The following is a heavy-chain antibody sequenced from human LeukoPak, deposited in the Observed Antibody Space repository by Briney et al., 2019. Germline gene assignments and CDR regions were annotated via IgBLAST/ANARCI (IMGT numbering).Heavy chain of an antibody. CDR2: ISYDGSNK. Sequence: GGSQRLSCAASGFTFSSYGMHWVRQAPGKGLEWVAVISYDGSNKYYADSVKGRFTISRDNSKNTLYLQMNSLRAEDTAVYYCAKSQSGSIAALAYCGGDCYSFDYWGQGTLVTVSS. J-gene: IGHJ4*02. V-gene: IGHV3-30*18. CDR3: AKSQSGSIAALAYCGGDCYSFDY. D-gene: IGHD2-21*02. CDR1: GFTFSSYG.